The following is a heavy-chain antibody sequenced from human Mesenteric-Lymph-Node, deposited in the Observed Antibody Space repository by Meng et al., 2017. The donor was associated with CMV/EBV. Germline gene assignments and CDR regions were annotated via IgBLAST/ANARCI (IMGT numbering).Heavy chain of an antibody. D-gene: IGHD1-26*01. V-gene: IGHV4-38-2*02. CDR3: ARGAHPFDY. CDR1: GYSISSGYY. CDR2: IYHSGST. Sequence: SEILSLTCTVSGYSISSGYYWGWIRQPPGKGLEWIGSIYHSGSTYYNPSLKSRVTISVDTSKNQFSLKLSSVTAADTAVYYCARGAHPFDYWGQGTLVTVSS. J-gene: IGHJ4*02.